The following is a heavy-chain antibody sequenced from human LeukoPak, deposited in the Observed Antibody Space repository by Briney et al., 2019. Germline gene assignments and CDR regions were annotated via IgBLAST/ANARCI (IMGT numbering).Heavy chain of an antibody. CDR2: IIPFLGTS. D-gene: IGHD5-12*01. J-gene: IGHJ5*02. Sequence: PGSSVKVSRKASGGTFSNYALSWVRQAPGQGLEWMGAIIPFLGTSNYPPKFQDRVTITTDESTSTAYMELSSLRSDDTAVYYCARAQAGNYDWPLDLWGQGTLVTVSS. CDR3: ARAQAGNYDWPLDL. V-gene: IGHV1-69*05. CDR1: GGTFSNYA.